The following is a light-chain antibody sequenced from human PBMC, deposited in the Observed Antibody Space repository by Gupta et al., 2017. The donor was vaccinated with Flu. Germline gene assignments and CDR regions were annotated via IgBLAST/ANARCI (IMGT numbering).Light chain of an antibody. CDR3: QHEDSCPRT. CDR2: DAS. J-gene: IGKJ1*01. CDR1: QGVESC. V-gene: IGKV3-15*01. Sequence: ATLTCCASQGVESCLAWYQQKPGQAPKLLIYDASSRDCGVPDRFRGSGSGTDFILTINNLQAEDFAVYYCQHEDSCPRTFGQGTKVEIK.